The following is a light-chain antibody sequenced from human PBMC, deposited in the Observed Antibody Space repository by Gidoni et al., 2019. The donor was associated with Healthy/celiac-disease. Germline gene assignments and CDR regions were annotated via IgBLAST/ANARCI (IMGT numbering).Light chain of an antibody. CDR3: QQYGSSPCS. J-gene: IGKJ2*04. CDR2: GAS. CDR1: QSVSSSY. V-gene: IGKV3-20*01. Sequence: EIVLTQPPGTLSLSPGERATLSCSASQSVSSSYLAWYQQKPGQAPRLLIYGASSRATGIPDRFSGSGSGTDFTLTISRLEPEEFAVYYCQQYGSSPCSFGQGTKLEIK.